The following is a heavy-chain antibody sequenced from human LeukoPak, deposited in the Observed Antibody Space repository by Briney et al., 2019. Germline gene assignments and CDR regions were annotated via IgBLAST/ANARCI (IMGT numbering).Heavy chain of an antibody. V-gene: IGHV3-53*01. CDR1: GFTVSSNY. CDR2: IYSGGST. Sequence: PGGSLRLSCAASGFTVSSNYMSWGRQAPGKGLEWVSVIYSGGSTYYADSVRGRFTISRDNSKNTLYLQMNSLRAEDTAVYYCASLLTYSSGWSDYFDYWGQGTLVTVSS. CDR3: ASLLTYSSGWSDYFDY. D-gene: IGHD6-19*01. J-gene: IGHJ4*02.